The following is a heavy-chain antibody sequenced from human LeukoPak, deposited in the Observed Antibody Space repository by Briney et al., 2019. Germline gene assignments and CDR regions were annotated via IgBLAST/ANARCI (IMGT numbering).Heavy chain of an antibody. CDR2: IYYSGST. CDR3: ARVAAAGYFDY. D-gene: IGHD6-13*01. CDR1: GGSISSNY. Sequence: SETLSLTCTVSGGSISSNYWSWIRQPPGKGLEWIGYIYYSGSTNYNPSLKSRVTISVDTSKNQFSLKLSSVTAADTAVYYCARVAAAGYFDYWGQGTLVTVSS. V-gene: IGHV4-59*01. J-gene: IGHJ4*02.